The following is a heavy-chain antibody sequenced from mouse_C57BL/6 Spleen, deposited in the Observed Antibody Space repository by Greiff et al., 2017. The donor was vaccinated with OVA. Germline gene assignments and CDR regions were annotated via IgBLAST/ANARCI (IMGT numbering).Heavy chain of an antibody. CDR3: ASLNWDVAY. D-gene: IGHD4-1*01. CDR2: IYPSDSET. V-gene: IGHV1-61*01. Sequence: QLKQSGAELVRPGSSVKLSCKASGYTFTSYWMDWVKQRPGQGLEWIGNIYPSDSETHYNKTFKDKATLTVDKSSSTAYMQLSSLTSEDSAVYCGASLNWDVAYWGQGTLVTVSA. J-gene: IGHJ3*01. CDR1: GYTFTSYW.